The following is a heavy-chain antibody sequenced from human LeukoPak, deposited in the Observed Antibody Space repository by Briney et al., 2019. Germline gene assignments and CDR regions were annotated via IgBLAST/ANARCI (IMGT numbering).Heavy chain of an antibody. V-gene: IGHV1-2*02. CDR3: ATSPHRTTVIRGGVYY. CDR1: GYTFSGYY. CDR2: INPNSGGT. J-gene: IGHJ4*02. D-gene: IGHD4-11*01. Sequence: GASVKVSCKASGYTFSGYYMHWVRQAPGQGLEWMGWINPNSGGTKSTQKFQGRVTMTRDTSISTAYMELSRLRSDDTAVYYCATSPHRTTVIRGGVYYWGQGTLVTVSS.